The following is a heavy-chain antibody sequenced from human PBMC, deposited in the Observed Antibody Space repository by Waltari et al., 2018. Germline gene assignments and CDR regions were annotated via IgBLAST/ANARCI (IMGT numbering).Heavy chain of an antibody. J-gene: IGHJ4*02. D-gene: IGHD3-3*01. V-gene: IGHV4-59*01. Sequence: QVQLQESGPGLVKPSETLSLTCTVSGGSISSYYWSWIRQPPGKGLEWIGYIYYSGSTNYNPALKSRVTISVDTSKNQCSLKLSSVTAADTAVYYCARGRFLEWSYVDRGFDYWGQGTLVTVSS. CDR1: GGSISSYY. CDR2: IYYSGST. CDR3: ARGRFLEWSYVDRGFDY.